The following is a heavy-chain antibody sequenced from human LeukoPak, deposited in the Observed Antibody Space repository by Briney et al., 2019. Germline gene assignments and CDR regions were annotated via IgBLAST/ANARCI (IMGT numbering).Heavy chain of an antibody. D-gene: IGHD2-21*01. CDR1: GGSISSRSHY. J-gene: IGHJ2*01. V-gene: IGHV4-39*01. Sequence: KPSETLSLTCTVSGGSISSRSHYWGWVRQPPGRGLEWIGSIYYSGTTYYSPSLKSPVTISVDTSKNQFSLKLTSVTAADTAVYYCARLVGSDFWHFDIRGRGTLVTVSS. CDR3: ARLVGSDFWHFDI. CDR2: IYYSGTT.